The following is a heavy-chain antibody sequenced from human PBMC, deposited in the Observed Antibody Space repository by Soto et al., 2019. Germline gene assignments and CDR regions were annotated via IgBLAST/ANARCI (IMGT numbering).Heavy chain of an antibody. V-gene: IGHV3-74*01. J-gene: IGHJ3*01. CDR3: ARGDRGAFDL. CDR1: GFTFSYYW. CDR2: IHSDGSST. D-gene: IGHD1-26*01. Sequence: EVQLLESGGGLVQPGESLRLSCAASGFTFSYYWMHWVRQAPGMGLVWVSRIHSDGSSTTYADSVKGRFTISRDNGRNTLYLQMNSLRAEDTAVYYCARGDRGAFDLWGQGTVLTVSS.